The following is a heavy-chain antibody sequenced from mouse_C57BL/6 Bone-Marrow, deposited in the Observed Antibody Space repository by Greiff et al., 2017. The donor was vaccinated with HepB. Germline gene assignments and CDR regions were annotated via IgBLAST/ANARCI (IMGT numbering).Heavy chain of an antibody. J-gene: IGHJ3*01. CDR1: GFTFSSYA. CDR3: APITTVVERSSWFAY. D-gene: IGHD1-1*01. CDR2: ISDGGSYT. V-gene: IGHV5-4*03. Sequence: EVMLVESGGGLVKPGGSLKLSCAASGFTFSSYAMSWVRQTPEKRLEWVATISDGGSYTYYPDNVKGRFTISRDNAKNNLYMQMSHLKSEDTAMYYFAPITTVVERSSWFAYWGQGTLVTVSA.